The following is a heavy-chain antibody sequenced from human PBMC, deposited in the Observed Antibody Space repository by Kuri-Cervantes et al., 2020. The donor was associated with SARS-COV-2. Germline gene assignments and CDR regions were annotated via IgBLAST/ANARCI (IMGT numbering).Heavy chain of an antibody. D-gene: IGHD6-19*01. CDR3: ARRGAVAGTVPFFDY. Sequence: GSLRLSCTVSGGSISSGSYYWGWICQPPGKGLEWIGSIYYSGSTYYNPSLKSRVTISVDTSKNQFSLKLSSVTAADTAVYYCARRGAVAGTVPFFDYWGQGTLVTVSS. J-gene: IGHJ4*02. V-gene: IGHV4-39*01. CDR1: GGSISSGSYY. CDR2: IYYSGST.